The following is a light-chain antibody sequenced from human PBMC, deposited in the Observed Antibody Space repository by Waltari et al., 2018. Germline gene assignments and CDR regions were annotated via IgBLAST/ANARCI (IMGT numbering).Light chain of an antibody. J-gene: IGKJ1*01. V-gene: IGKV1-5*03. Sequence: DIQMTQSPSTMSASVGDRVTITCRASQSISSWLAWYQQKPGTAPKLLIYKTSNLESGVPDRFSGSGTGREFTLTISRLQPDDFATYYCQHYNGHSGTFGQGTKV. CDR2: KTS. CDR1: QSISSW. CDR3: QHYNGHSGT.